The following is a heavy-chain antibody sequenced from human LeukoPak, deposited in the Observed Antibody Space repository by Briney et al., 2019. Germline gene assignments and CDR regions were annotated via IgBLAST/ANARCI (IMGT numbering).Heavy chain of an antibody. D-gene: IGHD2-15*01. CDR1: GFTFSSYG. CDR3: ARDLWYQRENWFDP. V-gene: IGHV3-33*01. CDR2: IWYDGSNK. J-gene: IGHJ5*02. Sequence: PGRSLRLSCAASGFTFSSYGMHWVRQAPGKGLEWVAVIWYDGSNKYYADSVKGRFTISRDNSKNTLYLQMNSLRAEDTAVYYCARDLWYQRENWFDPWGQGTLVTVSS.